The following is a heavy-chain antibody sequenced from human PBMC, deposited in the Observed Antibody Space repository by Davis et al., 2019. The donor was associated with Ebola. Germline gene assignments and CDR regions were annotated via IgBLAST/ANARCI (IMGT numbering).Heavy chain of an antibody. CDR3: AGGKDSSGWYGDDAFDF. CDR2: ISSDSDYI. CDR1: GFTFSSYA. Sequence: GESLKISCAASGFTFSSYAMHWVRQAPGKGLEWVSSISSDSDYIYYADSAKGRFTISRDNAKNSLYLQMNSLRAEDTAVYYCAGGKDSSGWYGDDAFDFWGQGTTVTVSS. V-gene: IGHV3-21*01. J-gene: IGHJ3*01. D-gene: IGHD6-19*01.